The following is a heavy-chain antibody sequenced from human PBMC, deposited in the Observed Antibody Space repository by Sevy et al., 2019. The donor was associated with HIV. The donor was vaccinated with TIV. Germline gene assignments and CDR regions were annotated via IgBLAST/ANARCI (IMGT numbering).Heavy chain of an antibody. J-gene: IGHJ4*02. V-gene: IGHV3-23*01. D-gene: IGHD6-19*01. CDR3: AKDPSFRGWDYFDY. Sequence: EGSLRLSCAASGFTFSSYAMSWVRQAPGKGLEWVSAFSGSGGSTYYADSVKGRFTISRDNSKNTLYLQMNSLRAEDTAVYYCAKDPSFRGWDYFDYWGQGTLVTVSS. CDR2: FSGSGGST. CDR1: GFTFSSYA.